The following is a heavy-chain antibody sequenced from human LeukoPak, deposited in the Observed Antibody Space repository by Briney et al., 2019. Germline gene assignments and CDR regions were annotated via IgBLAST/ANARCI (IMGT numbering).Heavy chain of an antibody. D-gene: IGHD6-19*01. CDR2: ISSSSSYI. CDR3: ARVAIAVAGQFDY. J-gene: IGHJ4*02. Sequence: PGGSLRLSCAASGFTFSSYSMNWVRQAPGKGLEWVSSISSSSSYIYYADSVKGRFTISIDNAKNSLYLQMNSLRAEDTAVYYCARVAIAVAGQFDYWGQGTLVTVSS. V-gene: IGHV3-21*01. CDR1: GFTFSSYS.